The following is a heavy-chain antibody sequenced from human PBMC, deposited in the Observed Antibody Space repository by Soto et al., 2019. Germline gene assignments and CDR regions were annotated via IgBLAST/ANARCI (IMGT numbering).Heavy chain of an antibody. V-gene: IGHV4-61*01. CDR2: IYYSGST. CDR1: GGSVTSGNYY. Sequence: PSETLSLTCTVSGGSVTSGNYYWSWIRQPPGKGLEWIGHIYYSGSTNYNPSLKSRVTMSVDASKNQFSLKLSSVTAADTAIYYCARGPVVTPFVDYWGQGTLVTVSS. CDR3: ARGPVVTPFVDY. D-gene: IGHD2-21*02. J-gene: IGHJ4*02.